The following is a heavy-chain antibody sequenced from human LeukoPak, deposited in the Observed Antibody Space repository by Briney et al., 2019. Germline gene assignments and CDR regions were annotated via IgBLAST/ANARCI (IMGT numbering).Heavy chain of an antibody. Sequence: ASVKVSCKASGYTFTSYYMHWVRQAPGQGLEWMGIINPSGGSTSYAQKFQGRVTMTRDMSTSTVYMELSSLRSEDTAVYYCARGFKTTVTTYYYYYYYMDVWGKGTTVTISS. CDR3: ARGFKTTVTTYYYYYYYMDV. V-gene: IGHV1-46*01. CDR2: INPSGGST. CDR1: GYTFTSYY. D-gene: IGHD4-17*01. J-gene: IGHJ6*03.